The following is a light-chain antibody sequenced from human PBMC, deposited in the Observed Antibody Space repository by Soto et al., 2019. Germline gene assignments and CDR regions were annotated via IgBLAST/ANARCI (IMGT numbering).Light chain of an antibody. CDR3: QQYGSSSYT. Sequence: EIVLTQSPGTLSLSPGERATLSCRASQSVSSSYLAWYQQKPGQAPRLLIYGASGRATGIPDRFSGSGSVTDFTLTISRLEPEDFAVYYCQQYGSSSYTFGQGTKLEIK. V-gene: IGKV3-20*01. CDR1: QSVSSSY. J-gene: IGKJ2*01. CDR2: GAS.